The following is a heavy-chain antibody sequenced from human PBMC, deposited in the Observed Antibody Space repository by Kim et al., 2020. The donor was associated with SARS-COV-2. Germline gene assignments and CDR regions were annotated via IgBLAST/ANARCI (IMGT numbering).Heavy chain of an antibody. D-gene: IGHD5-18*01. V-gene: IGHV4-4*02. CDR3: ARDMRVGYTDAFDI. CDR2: IYHSGST. J-gene: IGHJ3*02. Sequence: SETLSLTCAVSGGSISSSNWWSWVRQPPGKGLEWIGEIYHSGSTNYNPSLKSRVTISVDKSKNQFSLKLSSVTAADTAVYYCARDMRVGYTDAFDIWGQGTMVTVSS. CDR1: GGSISSSNW.